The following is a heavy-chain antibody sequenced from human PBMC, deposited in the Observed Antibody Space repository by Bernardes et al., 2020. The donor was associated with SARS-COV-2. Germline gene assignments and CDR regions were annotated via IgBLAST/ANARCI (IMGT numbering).Heavy chain of an antibody. V-gene: IGHV3-72*01. Sequence: GGSLRLSCAASGFTFSDHYMDWVRQAPGKGLEWVGRIRNKANSYTTDYAASVKGRFTISRDDSKSSLYLQMNSLRAEDTAVYYCPRTDPSYSSGWSPLESWGQGILVTVSS. D-gene: IGHD6-19*01. CDR2: IRNKANSYTT. CDR3: PRTDPSYSSGWSPLES. J-gene: IGHJ4*02. CDR1: GFTFSDHY.